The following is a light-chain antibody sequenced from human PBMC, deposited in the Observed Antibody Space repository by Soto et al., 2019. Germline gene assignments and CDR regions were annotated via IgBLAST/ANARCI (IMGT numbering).Light chain of an antibody. V-gene: IGKV3-20*01. CDR2: DAS. J-gene: IGKJ2*01. CDR3: QQYGSSPPMYT. CDR1: QTLSSNY. Sequence: EIVLTQSPGTLSLSPGERVTLSCRASQTLSSNYLAWYQQKAGQAPRLLIYDASRRAAGIPDRFSGSGSGTDFTLTITRREPEDFAVYYCQQYGSSPPMYTFGQGTKLEIK.